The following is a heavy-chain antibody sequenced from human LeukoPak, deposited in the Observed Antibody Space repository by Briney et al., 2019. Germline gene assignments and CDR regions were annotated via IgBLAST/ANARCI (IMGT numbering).Heavy chain of an antibody. CDR2: IYYSGST. J-gene: IGHJ5*02. Sequence: SETLSLTCTVSGGSISSSSYYWGWIRQPPGKGLEWIGSIYYSGSTYYNPSLKSRVTISVDTSKNQFSLKLSSVTATDTAVYYCARRRAGRDWFDPWGQGTLVTVSS. D-gene: IGHD6-19*01. CDR3: ARRRAGRDWFDP. V-gene: IGHV4-39*01. CDR1: GGSISSSSYY.